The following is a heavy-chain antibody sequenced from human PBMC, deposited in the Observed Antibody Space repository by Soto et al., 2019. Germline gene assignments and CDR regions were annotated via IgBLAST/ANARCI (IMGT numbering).Heavy chain of an antibody. CDR2: IFPGDSDT. CDR1: GYTFSNYW. Sequence: AGESLKISCKGSGYTFSNYWIGWVRQMPGKGLEWMGIIFPGDSDTRYNPSFQGQVTISADKSISTAYLQWTSLKASDTAMYYCARHEKLWGPHGSYYGLDVWGQGTTVTVSS. D-gene: IGHD3-16*01. CDR3: ARHEKLWGPHGSYYGLDV. V-gene: IGHV5-51*01. J-gene: IGHJ6*02.